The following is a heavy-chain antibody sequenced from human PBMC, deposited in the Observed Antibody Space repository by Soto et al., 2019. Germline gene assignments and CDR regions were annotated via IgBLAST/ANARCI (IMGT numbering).Heavy chain of an antibody. V-gene: IGHV3-33*01. CDR1: GFTFSSYG. CDR3: ARDFKWLRPNYGMDV. Sequence: SLRLSCAASGFTFSSYGMHWVRQAPGKGLEWVAVIWYDGSNKYYADSVKGRFTISRDNSKNTLYLQMNSLRAKDTAVYYCARDFKWLRPNYGMDVWGQGTTVTVSS. J-gene: IGHJ6*02. D-gene: IGHD5-12*01. CDR2: IWYDGSNK.